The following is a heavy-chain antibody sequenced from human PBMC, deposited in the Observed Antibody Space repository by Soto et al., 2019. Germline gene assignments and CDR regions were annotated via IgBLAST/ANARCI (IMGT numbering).Heavy chain of an antibody. CDR1: GGSISSDF. J-gene: IGHJ5*02. CDR3: DGGREDSPAGSGPSWMWLAP. V-gene: IGHV4-59*01. CDR2: ISISGNT. Sequence: SETLSLTCTVSGGSISSDFWSWIRQPPGKGLEWIGYISISGNTDYSPSLKSRATISADTSRNQFSLKLRSVNTADTAVYFCDGGREDSPAGSGPSWMWLAPSGQETVLPVSS. D-gene: IGHD3-3*01.